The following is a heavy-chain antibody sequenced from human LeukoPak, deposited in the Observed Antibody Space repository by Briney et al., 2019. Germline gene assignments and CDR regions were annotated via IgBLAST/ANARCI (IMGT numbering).Heavy chain of an antibody. CDR2: LYWDDEK. J-gene: IGHJ4*02. V-gene: IGHV2-5*02. D-gene: IGHD3-22*01. Sequence: SAPTLVKPTQTLTLTCTFSGFSLNTSGVGVGWIRQPPAKTLEAHALLYWDDEKRYRPSLRTRLTITKDTSKSQVVLTMTNMDPVDTATYYCAHLYFYNSGGYSRAFDYWGQGTLVTVSS. CDR1: GFSLNTSGVG. CDR3: AHLYFYNSGGYSRAFDY.